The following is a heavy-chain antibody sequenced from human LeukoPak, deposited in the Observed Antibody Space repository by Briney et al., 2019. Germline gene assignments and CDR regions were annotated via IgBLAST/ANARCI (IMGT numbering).Heavy chain of an antibody. CDR3: ARGDSSVVANDY. D-gene: IGHD3-22*01. J-gene: IGHJ4*02. CDR2: INHSGST. V-gene: IGHV4-34*01. Sequence: SETLSLTCAVYGGSFSGYYWSWIRQPPGKGLEWIGEINHSGSTNYNPSLKSRVTISVDTSKNQFSLKLSPVTAADTAVYYCARGDSSVVANDYWGQGTLVTVSS. CDR1: GGSFSGYY.